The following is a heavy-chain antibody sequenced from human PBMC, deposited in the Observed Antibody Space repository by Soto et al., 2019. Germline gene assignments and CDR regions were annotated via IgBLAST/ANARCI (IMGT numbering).Heavy chain of an antibody. CDR1: GGSVSSGSYY. CDR3: GRLEGLATISYYFDY. D-gene: IGHD3-9*01. V-gene: IGHV4-39*01. J-gene: IGHJ4*02. CDR2: VYYSGST. Sequence: SETLSLTCTVSGGSVSSGSYYWGWVRQPPGKGLEWIGSVYYSGSTYHNPSLESRVTISVDKSKNQFSLKLMSLSAADTAVYYCGRLEGLATISYYFDYWGQGALVTVSS.